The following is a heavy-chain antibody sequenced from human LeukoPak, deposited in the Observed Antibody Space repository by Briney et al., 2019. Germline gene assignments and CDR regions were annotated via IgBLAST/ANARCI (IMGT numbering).Heavy chain of an antibody. J-gene: IGHJ4*02. CDR1: GFTFSSYW. CDR2: IKQDGSEK. V-gene: IGHV3-7*01. CDR3: ARGGYYYGSGSYYT. D-gene: IGHD3-10*01. Sequence: GGSLRLSCAASGFTFSSYWMSWVRQAPGKGLEWVANIKQDGSEKYYVDSVKGRFTIPRDNAKNSLYLQMNSPRAEDTAVYYCARGGYYYGSGSYYTWGQGTLVTVSS.